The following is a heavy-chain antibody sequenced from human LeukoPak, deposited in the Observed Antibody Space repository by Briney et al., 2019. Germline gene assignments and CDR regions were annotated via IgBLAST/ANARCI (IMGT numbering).Heavy chain of an antibody. CDR3: ARDGGFCSGGFCYRLFDP. D-gene: IGHD2-15*01. V-gene: IGHV3-48*04. Sequence: GGSLRLSCAASGFTFSSHNMVWVRQPPGKGLEWISYISDSSITMYYADSVKGRFTISRDDAKNSLYLQMNSLRAEDTAVYYCARDGGFCSGGFCYRLFDPWGQGTLVTVSS. CDR1: GFTFSSHN. CDR2: ISDSSITM. J-gene: IGHJ5*02.